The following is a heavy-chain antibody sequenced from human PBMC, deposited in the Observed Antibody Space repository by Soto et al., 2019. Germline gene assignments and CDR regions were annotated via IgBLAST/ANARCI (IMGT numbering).Heavy chain of an antibody. V-gene: IGHV3-53*01. CDR3: ARPLSSGYYGDAFDI. CDR1: GFTVSSNY. Sequence: EVQLVDSGGGLVQPGGSLRLSCAASGFTVSSNYMSWVRQAPGKGLEWVSVIYSGGSTYYADSVKGRFTISRDNSKNTLYLQMNSLRAEDTAVYYCARPLSSGYYGDAFDIWGQGTMVTVSS. D-gene: IGHD3-22*01. CDR2: IYSGGST. J-gene: IGHJ3*02.